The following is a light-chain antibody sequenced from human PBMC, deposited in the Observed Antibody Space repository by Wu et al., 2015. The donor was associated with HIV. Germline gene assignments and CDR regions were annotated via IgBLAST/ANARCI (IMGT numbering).Light chain of an antibody. CDR3: QQYNHWPRT. CDR2: GAS. CDR1: QSVSDY. J-gene: IGKJ1*01. Sequence: EIVMTQPPATLSVSPGKRAALSCRASQSVSDYLAWYQVKPGQPPRLLIYGASTRATGVPARFSGSGSGTEFTLTISNMQSADFAVYYCQQYNHWPRTFGQGTKVEIK. V-gene: IGKV3-15*01.